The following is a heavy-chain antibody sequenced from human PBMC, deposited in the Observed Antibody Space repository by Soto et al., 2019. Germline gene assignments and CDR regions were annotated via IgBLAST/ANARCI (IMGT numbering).Heavy chain of an antibody. D-gene: IGHD6-13*01. CDR1: GYTFTSYP. CDR3: ARDSGAKLSSS. V-gene: IGHV1-69*13. J-gene: IGHJ4*02. Sequence: SVKVSCKASGYTFTSYPMHWVRQARGQGLEWLGGIVPIYRTADYAQKFQGRVTITADESTRTVYMELSSLKSQDTALYYCARDSGAKLSSSWGQGTLVTVSS. CDR2: IVPIYRTA.